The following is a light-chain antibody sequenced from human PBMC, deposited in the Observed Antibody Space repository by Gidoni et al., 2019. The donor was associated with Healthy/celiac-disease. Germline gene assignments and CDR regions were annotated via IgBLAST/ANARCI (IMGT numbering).Light chain of an antibody. CDR2: DSS. Sequence: IVLTQSPATLSLSPGERATLSCRASQSVSSYLDWYQQKPGQAPRLLIYDSSNRATGIPARFSGSWSGTDFTLTISSLEPEDFAVYYCQQRSNWSVTFGGGTKVEIK. V-gene: IGKV3-11*01. J-gene: IGKJ4*01. CDR3: QQRSNWSVT. CDR1: QSVSSY.